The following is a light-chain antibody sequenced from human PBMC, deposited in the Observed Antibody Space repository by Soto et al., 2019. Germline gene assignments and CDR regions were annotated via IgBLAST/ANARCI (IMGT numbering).Light chain of an antibody. CDR3: SSYTSSSIL. J-gene: IGLJ2*01. V-gene: IGLV2-14*01. CDR2: DVS. CDR1: SSDVGGYNY. Sequence: QSALTQPASVSGSPGQSITISCTGTSSDVGGYNYVSWYQQHPGKAPKLMIYDVSNRPSGVSNRFSGSKSGNTASLTISGLQAEDEADYYCSSYTSSSILFGGGTTHTVL.